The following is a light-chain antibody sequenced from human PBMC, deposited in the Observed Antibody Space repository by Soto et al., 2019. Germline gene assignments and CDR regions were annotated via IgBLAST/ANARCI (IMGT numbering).Light chain of an antibody. Sequence: EIVMTQSPATLSVSPEERATLSCRASQNVRSNLARYQQKPGQAPRLLIYESSIRATGIPARFSGSGSGTEFTLTISSLPSEDLAVYYCQQYNNWPPITFGQGTRLEIK. J-gene: IGKJ5*01. CDR2: ESS. CDR3: QQYNNWPPIT. V-gene: IGKV3-15*01. CDR1: QNVRSN.